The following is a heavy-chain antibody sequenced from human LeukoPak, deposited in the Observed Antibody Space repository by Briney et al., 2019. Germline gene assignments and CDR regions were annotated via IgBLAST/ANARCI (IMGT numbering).Heavy chain of an antibody. Sequence: GGSLRLSCAASGFTFSSYGMHWVRQAPGKGLEWVAVISYDGSNKYYADSVKGRFTISRDNSKNTLYLQVNSLRAEDTAVYYCANGIVATTGFDYWGQGTLVTVSS. CDR2: ISYDGSNK. J-gene: IGHJ4*02. D-gene: IGHD5-12*01. CDR1: GFTFSSYG. V-gene: IGHV3-30*18. CDR3: ANGIVATTGFDY.